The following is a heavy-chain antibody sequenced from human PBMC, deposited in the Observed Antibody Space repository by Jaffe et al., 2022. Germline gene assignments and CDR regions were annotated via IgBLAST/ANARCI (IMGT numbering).Heavy chain of an antibody. CDR2: ISWNSGSI. CDR1: GFTFDDYA. V-gene: IGHV3-9*01. J-gene: IGHJ4*02. Sequence: EVQLVESGGGLVQPGRSLRLSCAASGFTFDDYAMHWVRQAPGKGLEWVSGISWNSGSIGYADSVKGRFTISRDNAKNSLYLQMNSLRAEDTALYYCAKDGDSSGWYYFDYWGQGTLVTVSS. CDR3: AKDGDSSGWYYFDY. D-gene: IGHD6-19*01.